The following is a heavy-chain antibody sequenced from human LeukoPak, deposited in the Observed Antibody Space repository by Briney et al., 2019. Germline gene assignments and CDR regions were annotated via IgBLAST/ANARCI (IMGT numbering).Heavy chain of an antibody. CDR1: GYSVTSYW. J-gene: IGHJ3*02. D-gene: IGHD3-3*01. CDR3: ARQRDFWSGYYRRDPSAFDT. Sequence: GESLKISCKGSGYSVTSYWIGWVRQMPGKGLEWMGIIYPGDADTRYSTSSQGQVTISADKSISTAYLQWRSLKASDTAMYYCARQRDFWSGYYRRDPSAFDTWGQGTMVTVSS. CDR2: IYPGDADT. V-gene: IGHV5-51*01.